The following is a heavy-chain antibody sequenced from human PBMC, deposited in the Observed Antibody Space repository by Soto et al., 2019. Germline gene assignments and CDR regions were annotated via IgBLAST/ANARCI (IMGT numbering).Heavy chain of an antibody. J-gene: IGHJ4*01. CDR2: ISYDGSNK. CDR1: GFTFSSYG. Sequence: GSLRLSSPASGFTFSSYGRHWVRQAPGKGLEWVAVISYDGSNKYYADSVKGRFTISRDNSKNTLYLQMNSLRAEDTAVYYCSKGGEQQLLRIHLDYWGHGT. CDR3: SKGGEQQLLRIHLDY. D-gene: IGHD6-13*01. V-gene: IGHV3-33*05.